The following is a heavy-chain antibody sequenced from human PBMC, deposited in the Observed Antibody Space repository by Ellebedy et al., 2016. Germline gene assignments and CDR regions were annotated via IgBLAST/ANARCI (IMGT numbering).Heavy chain of an antibody. CDR1: GFTFSSYS. V-gene: IGHV3-48*04. J-gene: IGHJ4*02. CDR3: ARVGEALGAY. Sequence: GGSLRLSXAASGFTFSSYSMNWVRQAPGKGLEWVSGISWNSGSIGYADSVKGRFTISRDNAKNSLYLQMNSLRAEDTAVYYCARVGEALGAYWGQGTLVTVSS. CDR2: ISWNSGSI. D-gene: IGHD1-26*01.